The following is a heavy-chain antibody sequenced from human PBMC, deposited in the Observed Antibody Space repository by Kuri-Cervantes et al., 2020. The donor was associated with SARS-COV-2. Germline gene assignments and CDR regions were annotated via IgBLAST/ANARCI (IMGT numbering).Heavy chain of an antibody. CDR1: GFTFSSYS. J-gene: IGHJ4*02. CDR3: ARAISSWFDY. Sequence: GESLKISCAASGFTFSSYSMNWVRQAPGKGLEWVSYISSSSSTIYYADSVKGRFTISRDNAKNSLYLQMNGLRDEDTAVYYCARAISSWFDYWGQGTLVTVSS. CDR2: ISSSSSTI. V-gene: IGHV3-48*02. D-gene: IGHD6-13*01.